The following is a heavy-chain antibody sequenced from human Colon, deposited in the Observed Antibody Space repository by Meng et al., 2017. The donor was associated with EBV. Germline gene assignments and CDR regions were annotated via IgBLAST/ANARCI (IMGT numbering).Heavy chain of an antibody. CDR1: GDSISSGEYF. CDR2: MDYRGRT. J-gene: IGHJ4*02. Sequence: QVRLQESGPGLVQPYQTLFLTCIVSGDSISSGEYFWSWIRQPPGKGLEWIGYMDYRGRTFYNPSLKSRVTISVDTSKNQFSLKLSSVIAADTAVYFCARGELLWDYWGQGTLVTVSS. D-gene: IGHD2-2*01. V-gene: IGHV4-30-4*01. CDR3: ARGELLWDY.